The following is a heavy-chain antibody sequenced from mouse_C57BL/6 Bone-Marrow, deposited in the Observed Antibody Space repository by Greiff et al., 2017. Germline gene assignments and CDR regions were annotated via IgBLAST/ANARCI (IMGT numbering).Heavy chain of an antibody. V-gene: IGHV1-72*01. CDR2: IGPNSGGT. D-gene: IGHD2-4*01. CDR3: ARSGDYDWYCDV. CDR1: GYTFTSYW. J-gene: IGHJ1*03. Sequence: VELQQPGAELVKPGASVKLSCKASGYTFTSYWMHWVKQRPGRGLEWIGRIGPNSGGTKYNEKFQRKATLPVDKPSSTADMQLSILTSDDSAFYKCARSGDYDWYCDVWGTGTTVAVSS.